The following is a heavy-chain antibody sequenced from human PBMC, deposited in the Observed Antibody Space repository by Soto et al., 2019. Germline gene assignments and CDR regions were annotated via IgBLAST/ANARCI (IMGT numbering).Heavy chain of an antibody. J-gene: IGHJ6*02. Sequence: QVQLVESGGGVVQPGRSLRLSCAASGFTFNTYGMHWVRQAPGKGLEWVAVITYDGSNKDYGDSVKGRFTISRDNSKDTLYLQMNSLRAEDTAVYYCAKPPGEEGAYCMDVWGQGTTVTVSS. CDR1: GFTFNTYG. CDR3: AKPPGEEGAYCMDV. D-gene: IGHD1-26*01. CDR2: ITYDGSNK. V-gene: IGHV3-30*18.